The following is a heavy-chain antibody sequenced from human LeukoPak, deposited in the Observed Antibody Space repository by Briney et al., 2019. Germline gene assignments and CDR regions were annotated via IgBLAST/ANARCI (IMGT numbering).Heavy chain of an antibody. J-gene: IGHJ3*02. CDR1: GGSISSSSYY. CDR3: ARHGGQQLDAFDI. CDR2: INHSGST. V-gene: IGHV4-39*01. D-gene: IGHD6-13*01. Sequence: PSETLSLTCTVSGGSISSSSYYWGWIRQPPGKGLEWIGEINHSGSTNYNPSLKSRVTISVDTSKNQFSLKLSSVTAADTAVYYCARHGGQQLDAFDIWGQGTMVTVSS.